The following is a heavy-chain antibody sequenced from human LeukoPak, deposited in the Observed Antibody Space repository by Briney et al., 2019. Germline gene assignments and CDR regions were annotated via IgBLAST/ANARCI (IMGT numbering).Heavy chain of an antibody. CDR1: GFTFSSYA. J-gene: IGHJ3*02. Sequence: GGSLRLSCAASGFTFSSYAMSWVRQAPEKGLEWVSAISGSGHSTYYADSVKGRFTISRDNSKNTLFLQMDSLRAEDTAVYYCAKDMAYYYDSSGYYSHAFDIWGQGTMATVSS. D-gene: IGHD3-22*01. CDR2: ISGSGHST. V-gene: IGHV3-23*01. CDR3: AKDMAYYYDSSGYYSHAFDI.